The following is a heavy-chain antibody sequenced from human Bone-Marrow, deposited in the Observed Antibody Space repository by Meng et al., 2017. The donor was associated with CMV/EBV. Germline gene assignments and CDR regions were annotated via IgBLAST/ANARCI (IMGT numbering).Heavy chain of an antibody. Sequence: GGSLRLSCAASGFTFEHHGMHWVRQAPGKGLEWVAFIRHDGRGKYYGDSVKGRFTISRDNSKNTLYLQMNSLRAEDTAVYYCARGSDYYYYGMDVWGQGTTVTVSS. CDR2: IRHDGRGK. D-gene: IGHD6-6*01. CDR3: ARGSDYYYYGMDV. CDR1: GFTFEHHG. V-gene: IGHV3-30*02. J-gene: IGHJ6*02.